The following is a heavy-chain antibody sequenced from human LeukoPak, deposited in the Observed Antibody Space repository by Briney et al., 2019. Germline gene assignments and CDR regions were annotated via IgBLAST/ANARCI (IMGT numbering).Heavy chain of an antibody. V-gene: IGHV5-10-1*01. J-gene: IGHJ4*01. Sequence: GASLQISSWASSDSFISHDSNWRRRMPGKGLEWMGKIQPSDSSTDYNPPFQGHVTFSVDKSITTACLHWSSLEASDTAMYYCDTRGHWGHGTLVTVSS. CDR1: SDSFISHD. CDR2: IQPSDSST. CDR3: DTRGH. D-gene: IGHD3-10*01.